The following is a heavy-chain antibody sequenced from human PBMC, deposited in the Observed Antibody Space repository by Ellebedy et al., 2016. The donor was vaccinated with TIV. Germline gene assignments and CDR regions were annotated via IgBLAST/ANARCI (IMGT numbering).Heavy chain of an antibody. CDR2: ISYDGSNK. CDR3: AKEIQLWFLDY. J-gene: IGHJ4*02. V-gene: IGHV3-30-3*01. CDR1: GFTFSSYA. Sequence: GGSLRLXCAASGFTFSSYAMHWVRQAPGKGLEWVAVISYDGSNKYYADSVKGRFTISRDNSKNTLYLQMNSLRAEDTAVYYCAKEIQLWFLDYWGQGTLVTVSS. D-gene: IGHD5-18*01.